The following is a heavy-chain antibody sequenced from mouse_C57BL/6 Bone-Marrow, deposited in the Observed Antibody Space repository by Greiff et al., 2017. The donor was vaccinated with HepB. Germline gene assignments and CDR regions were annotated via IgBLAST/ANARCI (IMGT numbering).Heavy chain of an antibody. CDR2: IDPENGDT. J-gene: IGHJ4*01. Sequence: EVQLQQSGAELVRPGASVKLSCTASGFNIKDDYMHWVKQRPEQGLEWIGWIDPENGDTEYASKFQGKATITADTSSNTAYLQLSSLTSEDTAVYYCTTWWPPIAMDYWGQGTSVTVSS. V-gene: IGHV14-4*01. CDR1: GFNIKDDY. D-gene: IGHD1-1*02. CDR3: TTWWPPIAMDY.